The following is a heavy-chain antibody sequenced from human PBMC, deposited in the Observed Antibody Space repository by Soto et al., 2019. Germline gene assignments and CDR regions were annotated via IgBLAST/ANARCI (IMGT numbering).Heavy chain of an antibody. Sequence: PGGSLRLSCAASRFSFSDCAMHWVRQAPGKGLEWVAVISYDGDKQYYTDSVKGRFTISRDNSKNTLYLQMNSLSIEDTALYYCARGDYYDSSGPFSDAFDIWGQGTLVTVSS. CDR3: ARGDYYDSSGPFSDAFDI. J-gene: IGHJ3*02. CDR2: ISYDGDKQ. V-gene: IGHV3-30-3*01. D-gene: IGHD3-22*01. CDR1: RFSFSDCA.